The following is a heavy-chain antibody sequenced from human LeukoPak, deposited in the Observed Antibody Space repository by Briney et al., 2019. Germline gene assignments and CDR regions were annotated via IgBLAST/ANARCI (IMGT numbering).Heavy chain of an antibody. CDR3: ARTQTMTTVTAYDY. Sequence: GGSLRLSCAASGFTFSNYAMNWVRQAPGKGLDWVSYISSGATIYYADSVKGRFTISRDNARNSLYLQMNSLKAEDTAVYYCARTQTMTTVTAYDYWGQGTLVTVSS. CDR2: ISSGATI. V-gene: IGHV3-69-1*01. CDR1: GFTFSNYA. D-gene: IGHD4-17*01. J-gene: IGHJ4*02.